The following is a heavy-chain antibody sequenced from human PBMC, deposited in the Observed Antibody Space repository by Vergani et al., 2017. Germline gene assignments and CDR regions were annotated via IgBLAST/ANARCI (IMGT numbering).Heavy chain of an antibody. V-gene: IGHV3-9*01. CDR2: ISWNSGSI. J-gene: IGHJ4*02. CDR1: GFTFDDYA. D-gene: IGHD3-10*01. CDR3: ATPGGSGSYYKGFDY. Sequence: EVQLVESGGGLVQPGRSLRLSCAASGFTFDDYAMHWVRQAPGKGLEWVSGISWNSGSIGYADSVKGRFTISRDNAKNSLYLQMNSLRAEDTAVYYCATPGGSGSYYKGFDYWGQGTLVTVSS.